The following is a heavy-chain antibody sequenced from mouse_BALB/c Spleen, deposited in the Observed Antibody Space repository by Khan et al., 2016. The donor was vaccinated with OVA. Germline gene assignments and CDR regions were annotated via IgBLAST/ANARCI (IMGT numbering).Heavy chain of an antibody. Sequence: EVKLEESGPSLVKPSQTLSLTCSVTGDSITSSYWSWIRKFPGNKLEYMGYMIYSGNTYYNPSLKRRISITRHTSKNQYYLQLNSVTTEDTATYYCARSTYRYAFAYWGQGTLVTVSA. CDR3: ARSTYRYAFAY. CDR1: GDSITSSY. D-gene: IGHD2-14*01. V-gene: IGHV3-8*02. CDR2: MIYSGNT. J-gene: IGHJ3*01.